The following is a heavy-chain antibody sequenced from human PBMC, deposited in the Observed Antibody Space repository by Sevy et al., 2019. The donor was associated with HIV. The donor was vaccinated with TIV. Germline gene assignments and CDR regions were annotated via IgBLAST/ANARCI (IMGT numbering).Heavy chain of an antibody. CDR3: ARHGGAYDTGFDP. J-gene: IGHJ5*02. D-gene: IGHD3-22*01. CDR1: GFTFSNYE. CDR2: ITSSGSSI. Sequence: GGSLRLSCAASGFTFSNYEMNWVRQAPGKGLEWVSHITSSGSSIYYADSVKGRFTISRDNAKDSLYLQMNSLRVEDTAVYYCARHGGAYDTGFDPWGHGTLVTVSS. V-gene: IGHV3-48*03.